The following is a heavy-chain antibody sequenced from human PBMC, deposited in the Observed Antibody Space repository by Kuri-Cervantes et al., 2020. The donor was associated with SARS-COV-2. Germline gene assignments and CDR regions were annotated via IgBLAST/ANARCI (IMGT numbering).Heavy chain of an antibody. CDR1: GFTFSSYS. CDR3: ARDRGEDIVVVVAASAYDY. D-gene: IGHD2-15*01. Sequence: GESLKISCAASGFTFSSYSMNWVRQAPGKGLEWVSSISSSSSYIYYADSVKGRFTISRDNAMNSLYLQMNSLRAEDTAVYYCARDRGEDIVVVVAASAYDYWGQGTLVTVSS. J-gene: IGHJ4*02. CDR2: ISSSSSYI. V-gene: IGHV3-21*01.